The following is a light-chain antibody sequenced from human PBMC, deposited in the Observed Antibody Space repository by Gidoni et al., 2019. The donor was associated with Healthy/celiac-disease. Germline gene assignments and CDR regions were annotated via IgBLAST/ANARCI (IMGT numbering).Light chain of an antibody. V-gene: IGLV1-47*01. J-gene: IGLJ2*01. Sequence: QSVLTQPPSASGTPGQRVTISCSVSSSNIGSNYVYWYQKLPGTAPKLLIYRNNQRPSVVPDRFSGSKSGTSASLAISGLRSEDESDYYCAAWDDSLSVLFGGGTKLTVL. CDR1: SSNIGSNY. CDR3: AAWDDSLSVL. CDR2: RNN.